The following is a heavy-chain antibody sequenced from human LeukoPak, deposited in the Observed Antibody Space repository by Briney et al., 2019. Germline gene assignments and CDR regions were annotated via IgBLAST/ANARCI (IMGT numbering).Heavy chain of an antibody. D-gene: IGHD3-10*01. V-gene: IGHV3-20*04. CDR3: ARGFLADLSMVWVDY. Sequence: PGGSLRLSCAASGFSFDDYGMSWVRQAPGQGLEWVSSINWNGGSTGYADSVKGRFTISRDNAKNSLYLQMSSLRAEDTALYYCARGFLADLSMVWVDYWGQGTLVTVSS. J-gene: IGHJ4*02. CDR2: INWNGGST. CDR1: GFSFDDYG.